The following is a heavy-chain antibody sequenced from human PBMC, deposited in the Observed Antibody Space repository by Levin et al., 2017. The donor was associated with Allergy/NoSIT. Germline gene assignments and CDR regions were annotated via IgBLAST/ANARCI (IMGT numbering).Heavy chain of an antibody. D-gene: IGHD3-22*01. J-gene: IGHJ1*01. CDR1: GGASSGYQ. V-gene: IGHV4-34*01. CDR3: AREENYYDTTGQFRVAAY. Sequence: PSETLSLTCAVYGGASSGYQWSWIRHFPGKGLEWIGEVDHSGTPKYNPSLRRRVSISVDTSESHLSLTLASVTDADTAIYYCAREENYYDTTGQFRVAAYWGQGTLVTVSS. CDR2: VDHSGTP.